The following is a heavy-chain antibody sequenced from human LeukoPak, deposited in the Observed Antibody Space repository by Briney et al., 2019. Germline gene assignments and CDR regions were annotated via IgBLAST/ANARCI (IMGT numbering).Heavy chain of an antibody. CDR3: AGYSHGCPY. Sequence: GGSLRLSCAASGFTVSRNYMSWVRQAPGKGLEWVSVIYIDGNTFFADSVKGRFTIFRDNSRNMLDLQMNSLRAEDTAVYYCAGYSHGCPYWGQGALVTVSS. CDR1: GFTVSRNY. D-gene: IGHD5-18*01. CDR2: IYIDGNT. J-gene: IGHJ4*02. V-gene: IGHV3-66*01.